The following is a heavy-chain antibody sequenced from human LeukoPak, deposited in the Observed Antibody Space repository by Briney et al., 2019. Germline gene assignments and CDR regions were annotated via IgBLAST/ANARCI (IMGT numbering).Heavy chain of an antibody. CDR2: IYYSGST. D-gene: IGHD3-10*01. J-gene: IGHJ4*02. V-gene: IGHV4-39*01. CDR1: GGSISSSSYY. Sequence: KASETLSLTCTVSGGSISSSSYYWGWIRQPPGKGLEWIGSIYYSGSTYYNPSLKSRVTISVDTSKNQFSLKLSSVTAADTAVYYCARHSRGEGTPSDCWGQGALVTVSS. CDR3: ARHSRGEGTPSDC.